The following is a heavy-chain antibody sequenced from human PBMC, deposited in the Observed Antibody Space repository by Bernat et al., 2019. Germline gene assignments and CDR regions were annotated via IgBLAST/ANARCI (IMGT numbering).Heavy chain of an antibody. J-gene: IGHJ5*02. CDR1: GFTFKTYA. V-gene: IGHV3-23*04. CDR3: EKDLLSDTVTTYLDR. D-gene: IGHD4-11*01. CDR2: ISGSDGTS. Sequence: VQLVESGGGLVQPGGSLRLSCAASGFTFKTYALTWVRQAPGKGLEWVSGISGSDGTSYYADSVTGRFTISRDNSRNTLSLQMNSLRVEDTAIYYCEKDLLSDTVTTYLDRWGQGTLVTVSS.